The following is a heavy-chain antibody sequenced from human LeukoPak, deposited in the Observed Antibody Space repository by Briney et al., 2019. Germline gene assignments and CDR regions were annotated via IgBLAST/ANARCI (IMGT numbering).Heavy chain of an antibody. D-gene: IGHD3-10*01. J-gene: IGHJ4*02. V-gene: IGHV1-46*03. CDR3: ARAIPNYYGSGSYLDY. CDR2: INPSGGST. CDR1: GYTFTSYY. Sequence: ASVKVSCKASGYTFTSYYMHWVRQAPRQGLSCMGIINPSGGSTSYAQKFQGRVTMTRDTSTSTVYMELSSLRSEDTAVYYCARAIPNYYGSGSYLDYWGQGTLVTVSS.